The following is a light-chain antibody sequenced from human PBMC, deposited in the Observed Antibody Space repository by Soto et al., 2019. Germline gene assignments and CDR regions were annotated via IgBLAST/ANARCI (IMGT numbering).Light chain of an antibody. CDR3: TSYISMTTPVV. V-gene: IGLV2-14*01. CDR2: EVS. Sequence: QSALTQPASVSGSPGQSITISCTGTSSDVGGYNYVSWYQQHPGKAPKLMIYEVSNRPSGVSNRFSGSKSANTASLTISGLQAEDEADYYCTSYISMTTPVVFGGRTKLTVL. CDR1: SSDVGGYNY. J-gene: IGLJ2*01.